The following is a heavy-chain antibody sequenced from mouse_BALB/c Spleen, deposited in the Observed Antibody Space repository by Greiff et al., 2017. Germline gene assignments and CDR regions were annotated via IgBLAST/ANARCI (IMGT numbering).Heavy chain of an antibody. Sequence: VQLVESGPGLVQPSQSLSITCTVSGFSLTSYGVHWVRQSPGKGLEWLGVIWSGGSTDYNAAFISRLSISKDNSKSQVFFKMNSLQANDTAIYYCARNVLRDYYAMDYWGQGTSVTVSS. V-gene: IGHV2-2*02. CDR3: ARNVLRDYYAMDY. J-gene: IGHJ4*01. D-gene: IGHD1-1*01. CDR2: IWSGGST. CDR1: GFSLTSYG.